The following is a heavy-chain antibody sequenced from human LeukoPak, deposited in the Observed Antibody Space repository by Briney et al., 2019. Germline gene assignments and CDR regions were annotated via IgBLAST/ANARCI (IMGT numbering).Heavy chain of an antibody. D-gene: IGHD2-8*01. Sequence: SVKVSCKASGGTFSSYAISWVRQAPGQGLEWMGGIIPIFGTANYAQKFQGRVTITADESTSTAYMELSSLRSEDTAVYYCARDVCVESCRGSLVVDYWGQGTLVTVSS. CDR3: ARDVCVESCRGSLVVDY. J-gene: IGHJ4*02. CDR1: GGTFSSYA. CDR2: IIPIFGTA. V-gene: IGHV1-69*13.